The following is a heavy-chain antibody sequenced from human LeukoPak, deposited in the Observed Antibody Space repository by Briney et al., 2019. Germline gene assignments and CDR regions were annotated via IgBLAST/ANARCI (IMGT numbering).Heavy chain of an antibody. V-gene: IGHV1-18*01. CDR3: ARGRYCSGGSCYYGYYYGMDV. D-gene: IGHD2-15*01. J-gene: IGHJ6*02. CDR1: GYTFTSYG. CDR2: ISAYNGNT. Sequence: ASVKVSYKASGYTFTSYGIRWVRQAPGQGLEWMGWISAYNGNTNYAQKLQGRVTMTTDTSTSTAYLELRSLSSDATAVYYCARGRYCSGGSCYYGYYYGMDVWGQGTTVTVSS.